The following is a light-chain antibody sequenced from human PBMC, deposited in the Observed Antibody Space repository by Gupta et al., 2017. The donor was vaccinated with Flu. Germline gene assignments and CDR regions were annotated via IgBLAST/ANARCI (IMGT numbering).Light chain of an antibody. CDR2: KAS. Sequence: PSTLSASVGDRVTITCRASQSINSWLAWYQQKPGKAPKLLIYKASRLESGVPSRFSGSGSGTEFTLTISSRQPDDFATYYCQHENSSPITFGRGTKVDIK. CDR1: QSINSW. CDR3: QHENSSPIT. J-gene: IGKJ4*01. V-gene: IGKV1-5*03.